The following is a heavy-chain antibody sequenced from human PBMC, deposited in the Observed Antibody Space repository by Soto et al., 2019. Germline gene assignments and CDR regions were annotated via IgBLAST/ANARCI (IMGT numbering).Heavy chain of an antibody. J-gene: IGHJ5*02. V-gene: IGHV4-59*01. CDR1: GGSISNYY. CDR3: AREYTRWFDP. Sequence: SETLSLTCTVSGGSISNYYWSWIRQPPGKGLEWVGYIYYTGSTSYNPSLKSRVAMSVDTSKKQISLKLTSVTAADTAVYYCAREYTRWFDPWGQGTLVTVSS. D-gene: IGHD1-20*01. CDR2: IYYTGST.